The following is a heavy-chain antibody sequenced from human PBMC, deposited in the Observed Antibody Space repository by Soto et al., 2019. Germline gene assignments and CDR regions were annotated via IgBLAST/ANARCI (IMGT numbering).Heavy chain of an antibody. J-gene: IGHJ6*03. CDR1: GYTFTSYA. D-gene: IGHD2-2*01. CDR2: INAGNGNT. Sequence: ASVKVSCKASGYTFTSYAMHWVRQAPGQRLEWMGWINAGNGNTKYSQKFQGRVTMTEDTSTDTAYMELSSLRSEDTAVYYCATDHRGIVVIPAQDSYYYYMDVWGKGTTVTVSS. V-gene: IGHV1-3*01. CDR3: ATDHRGIVVIPAQDSYYYYMDV.